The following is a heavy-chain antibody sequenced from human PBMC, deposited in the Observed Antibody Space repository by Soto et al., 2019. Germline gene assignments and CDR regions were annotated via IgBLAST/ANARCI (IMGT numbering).Heavy chain of an antibody. CDR2: IYWDDDK. J-gene: IGHJ4*02. CDR1: GFSLGTSGVG. Sequence: QITLKESGPTLVKPTQTLTLTCTFSGFSLGTSGVGVGWIRQPPGKALEWLAFIYWDDDKFYRPSLKTRLTITKDTSKNRVVRTRTNMDPVDTAAYYCVHSSGPKSLTWGQGTLVTVSS. D-gene: IGHD3-10*01. V-gene: IGHV2-5*02. CDR3: VHSSGPKSLT.